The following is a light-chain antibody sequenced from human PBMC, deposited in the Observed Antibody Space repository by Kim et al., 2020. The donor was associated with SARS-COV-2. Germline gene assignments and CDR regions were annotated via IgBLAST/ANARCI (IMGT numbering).Light chain of an antibody. J-gene: IGLJ3*02. CDR1: SSNIGAGDD. V-gene: IGLV1-40*01. CDR3: QSYDSSLSGWV. Sequence: GVTTSGTGSSSNIGAGDDLHWYQQLPGTAPKLLIYGNSNRPSGVPDRFSGSKSGTSASLAITGLQAEDEADYYCQSYDSSLSGWVFGGGTQLTVL. CDR2: GNS.